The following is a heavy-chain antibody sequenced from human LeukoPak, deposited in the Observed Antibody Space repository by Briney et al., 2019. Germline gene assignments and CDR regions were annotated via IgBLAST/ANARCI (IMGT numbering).Heavy chain of an antibody. CDR3: ASSTTRYFDY. CDR1: GGSFSGYY. V-gene: IGHV4-34*01. CDR2: INHSGST. J-gene: IGHJ4*02. Sequence: SETLSLTCAVYGGSFSGYYWSWIRQPPGKGLEWIGEINHSGSTNYNPSLKSRVTISVDTSKNQFSLKLSSVTAADTAVYYCASSTTRYFDYWGQGTLVTVSS. D-gene: IGHD5-12*01.